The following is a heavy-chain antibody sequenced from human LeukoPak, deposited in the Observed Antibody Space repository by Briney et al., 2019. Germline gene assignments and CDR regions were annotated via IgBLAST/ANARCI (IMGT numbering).Heavy chain of an antibody. V-gene: IGHV4-39*01. D-gene: IGHD3-22*01. CDR3: ARGPYSYDSSGAFDI. J-gene: IGHJ3*02. CDR1: GGSISSSSYY. Sequence: SETLSLTCTVSGGSISSSSYYWGWIRQPPGKGLEWIVSIYYSGSTYYNPSLKSRVTISVDTSKNQFSLKLSSVTAADTAVYFCARGPYSYDSSGAFDIWGQGTMVTVSS. CDR2: IYYSGST.